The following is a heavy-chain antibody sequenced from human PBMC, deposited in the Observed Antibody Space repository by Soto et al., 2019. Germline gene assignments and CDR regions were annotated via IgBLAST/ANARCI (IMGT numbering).Heavy chain of an antibody. Sequence: QVQLVESGGGVVQTGRSLRLSCAASGFTFSSYGMHWVRQAPGKGLEWVAVISYDGSNKYYADSVKGRFTISRDNSKNTLYLQMNSLRAEDTAVYYCAKDLMVYSNNWFDPWGQGTLVTVSS. CDR1: GFTFSSYG. D-gene: IGHD2-8*01. J-gene: IGHJ5*02. CDR3: AKDLMVYSNNWFDP. CDR2: ISYDGSNK. V-gene: IGHV3-30*18.